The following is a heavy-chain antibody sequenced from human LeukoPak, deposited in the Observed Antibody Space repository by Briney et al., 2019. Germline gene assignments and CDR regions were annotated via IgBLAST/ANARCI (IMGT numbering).Heavy chain of an antibody. J-gene: IGHJ4*02. CDR3: AAGAGWLIDW. Sequence: GRSLRLSCAASGFTFSSYAMHWVRQAPGKGLEWVALISYDGSSKYYADSVKGRFTISRDNSKNTLYLQMNSLRAEDTAVYYCAAGAGWLIDWWGQGTLVTVSS. V-gene: IGHV3-30*04. CDR2: ISYDGSSK. CDR1: GFTFSSYA. D-gene: IGHD6-19*01.